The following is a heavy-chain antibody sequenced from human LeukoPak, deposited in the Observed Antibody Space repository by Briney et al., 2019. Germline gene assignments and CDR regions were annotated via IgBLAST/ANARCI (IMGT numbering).Heavy chain of an antibody. Sequence: GRSLRLSCAASGFTFSNYAMDWVRQAPGKGLEWVAVISNDGSKQDYSDSVKGRFTISRDNSQNTLYLQMNSLRIEDTAVYYCARVRSSGSPLDYWGQGTLVTVSS. J-gene: IGHJ4*02. CDR1: GFTFSNYA. CDR3: ARVRSSGSPLDY. V-gene: IGHV3-30-3*01. D-gene: IGHD3-22*01. CDR2: ISNDGSKQ.